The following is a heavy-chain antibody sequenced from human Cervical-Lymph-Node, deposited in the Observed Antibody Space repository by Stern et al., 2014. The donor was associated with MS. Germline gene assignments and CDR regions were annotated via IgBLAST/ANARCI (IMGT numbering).Heavy chain of an antibody. Sequence: QVQLQESGPGLVKPSQTLSLTCTVSGGSISSGSYYWSWIRQPAGKGLEWIGRIYTSGSTNYNPSLKSRVTISVDTSKNPFSLKRSSVTAADTAVYYCARLYYDFWSGYHYYYYYGMDVWGQGTTVTVSS. D-gene: IGHD3-3*01. V-gene: IGHV4-61*02. CDR1: GGSISSGSYY. J-gene: IGHJ6*02. CDR3: ARLYYDFWSGYHYYYYYGMDV. CDR2: IYTSGST.